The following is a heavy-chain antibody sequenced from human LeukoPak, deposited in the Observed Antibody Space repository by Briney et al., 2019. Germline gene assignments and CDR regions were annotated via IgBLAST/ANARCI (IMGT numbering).Heavy chain of an antibody. CDR2: IRSKTHGGTT. CDR3: ATEGSSPKYFDS. J-gene: IGHJ4*02. CDR1: GFTFSDVW. D-gene: IGHD1-26*01. Sequence: GSLRLSRAASGFTFSDVWMSWVRQAPGMGLEWIGRIRSKTHGGTTDYAAPVKGRFSISRDDSKNTLYLQMNSLETEDTAVYYCATEGSSPKYFDSWGQGTLVTVSS. V-gene: IGHV3-15*01.